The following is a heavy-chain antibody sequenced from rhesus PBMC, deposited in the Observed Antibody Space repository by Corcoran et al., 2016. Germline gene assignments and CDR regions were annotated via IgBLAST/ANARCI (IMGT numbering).Heavy chain of an antibody. CDR1: GGSISASYR. D-gene: IGHD3-3*01. J-gene: IGHJ4*01. V-gene: IGHV4S10*01. Sequence: QVQLQESGPGVVKPSETLSLTCDVSGGSISASYRWSWIRQPPGQGLAWNGYIYGSSTSTNDTHSLKCRVTSSKDTSKNPFSVKLSAMTAADTAVYYCARDNTIVGLASFDYWGQGVLVTVAS. CDR3: ARDNTIVGLASFDY. CDR2: IYGSSTST.